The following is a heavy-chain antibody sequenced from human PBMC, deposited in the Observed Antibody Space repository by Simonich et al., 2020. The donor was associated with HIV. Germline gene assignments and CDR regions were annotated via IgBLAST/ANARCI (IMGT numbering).Heavy chain of an antibody. D-gene: IGHD3-22*01. CDR3: TRDTFYYDTSGPFP. CDR1: EFTFTSYS. CDR2: ISMISRFI. J-gene: IGHJ5*02. Sequence: EVHLVESGGGLVKPGGSLRLSCAASEFTFTSYSMNWVRQDPWKGLDGFSYISMISRFIYYADSVKGRLIISRDNAKNSLYLQMNSLRAEDTAVYYCTRDTFYYDTSGPFPWGPGTLVTVSS. V-gene: IGHV3-21*01.